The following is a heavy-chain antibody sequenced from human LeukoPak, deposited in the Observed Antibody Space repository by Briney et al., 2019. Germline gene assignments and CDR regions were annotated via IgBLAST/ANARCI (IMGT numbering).Heavy chain of an antibody. Sequence: SETLSLTCTVSGGSISSYYWSWIRQPAGKGLEWIGEINHSGSTNYNPSLKSRVTISVDTSKNQFSLKLSSVTAADTAVYYCARAENDSSGYTYYFDYWGQGTLVTVSS. CDR1: GGSISSYY. J-gene: IGHJ4*02. V-gene: IGHV4-34*01. CDR2: INHSGST. D-gene: IGHD3-22*01. CDR3: ARAENDSSGYTYYFDY.